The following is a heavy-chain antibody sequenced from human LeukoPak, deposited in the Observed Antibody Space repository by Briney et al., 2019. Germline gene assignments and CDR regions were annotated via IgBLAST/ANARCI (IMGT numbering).Heavy chain of an antibody. CDR2: IYGGGST. CDR1: GFTVSTNY. CDR3: ASRPYDSSGYWGFDWFDP. V-gene: IGHV3-53*01. Sequence: GGSLGLSCAASGFTVSTNYMSWVRQAPGKGLECVSVIYGGGSTYYADSVKGRFTISRHNSKNTLYLQVNSLRAEDTAVYYCASRPYDSSGYWGFDWFDPWGQGTLVTVSS. D-gene: IGHD3-22*01. J-gene: IGHJ5*02.